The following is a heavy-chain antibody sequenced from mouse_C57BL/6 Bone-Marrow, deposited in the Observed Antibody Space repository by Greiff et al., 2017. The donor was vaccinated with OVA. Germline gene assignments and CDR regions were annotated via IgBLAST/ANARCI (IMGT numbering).Heavy chain of an antibody. CDR1: GYAFSSYW. J-gene: IGHJ2*01. V-gene: IGHV1-80*01. Sequence: VQLQQSGAELVKPGASVKISCKASGYAFSSYWMNWVKQRPGKGLEWIGQIYPGDGDTNYNGKFKGKATLTADKSSSTAYMQLSSLTSEDSAVYFCARKGYYYGSILYWCQGTTLTVSS. CDR2: IYPGDGDT. CDR3: ARKGYYYGSILY. D-gene: IGHD1-1*01.